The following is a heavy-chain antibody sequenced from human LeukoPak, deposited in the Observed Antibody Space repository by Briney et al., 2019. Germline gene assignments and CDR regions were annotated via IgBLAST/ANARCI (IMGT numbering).Heavy chain of an antibody. CDR1: GFTFSSTG. CDR3: ARTYNPDY. Sequence: GGSLRLSCTASGFTFSSTGMHWVRQAPGKGLKWVSYIRYDGNNKYYGDSVKGRLTVSRDNSKNTLYLQMNSLRVEDTAVYYCARTYNPDYWGQGTLVTVSS. CDR2: IRYDGNNK. D-gene: IGHD1-14*01. J-gene: IGHJ4*02. V-gene: IGHV3-30*02.